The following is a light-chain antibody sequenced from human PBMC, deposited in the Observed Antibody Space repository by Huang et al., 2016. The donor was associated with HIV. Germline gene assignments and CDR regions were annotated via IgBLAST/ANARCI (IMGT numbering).Light chain of an antibody. CDR2: AAS. CDR1: QDIKNY. CDR3: QRYDSVPRT. J-gene: IGKJ1*01. Sequence: DIQMTQYPSSLSASVGDRVTITCRASQDIKNYLAGYQQKAGQVPKLLIYAASSLQSGVPSRCSGRGSGTDFTLSIISLQPEDVAIYYCQRYDSVPRTFGQGTKVDIK. V-gene: IGKV1-27*01.